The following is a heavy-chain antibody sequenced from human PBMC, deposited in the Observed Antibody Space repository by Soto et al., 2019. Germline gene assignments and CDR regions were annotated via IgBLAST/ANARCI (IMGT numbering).Heavy chain of an antibody. Sequence: EVQLVESGGGLVKPGGSLRLSCAASGFTFSSYSMNWVRQAPGKGLEWVSSISSSSSYIYYADSVQGRFTISRDNAKNSLYLQMNSLRAEDTAVYYCARDHPLIAVAGGGACDIWGQGTMVTVSS. CDR1: GFTFSSYS. CDR3: ARDHPLIAVAGGGACDI. D-gene: IGHD6-19*01. CDR2: ISSSSSYI. V-gene: IGHV3-21*01. J-gene: IGHJ3*02.